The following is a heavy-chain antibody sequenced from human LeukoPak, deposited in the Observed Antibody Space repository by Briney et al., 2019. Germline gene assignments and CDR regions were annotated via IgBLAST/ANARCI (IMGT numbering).Heavy chain of an antibody. CDR1: GYTLTELS. CDR2: FDPEDGET. J-gene: IGHJ4*02. CDR3: ATYTLRYFDWSHRQSYYFDY. V-gene: IGHV1-24*01. D-gene: IGHD3-9*01. Sequence: GASVKVSCKVSGYTLTELSMHWVRQAPGKGLESMGGFDPEDGETIYAQKFQGRVTMTEDTSTDTAYMELSSLRSEDTAVYYCATYTLRYFDWSHRQSYYFDYWGQGTLVTVSS.